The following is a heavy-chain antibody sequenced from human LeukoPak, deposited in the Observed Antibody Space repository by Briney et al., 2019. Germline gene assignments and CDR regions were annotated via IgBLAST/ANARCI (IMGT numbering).Heavy chain of an antibody. V-gene: IGHV3-30*18. D-gene: IGHD2/OR15-2a*01. CDR3: AKDLIRIDCYYYGMDV. Sequence: GGSLRLSCAASGFTFSSYGMHWVRQAPGKGLEWVAVISYDGSNKYYADSVKGRFTISRDNSKNTLYLQMNSLRAEDTAVYYCAKDLIRIDCYYYGMDVWGQGTTVTVSS. CDR2: ISYDGSNK. CDR1: GFTFSSYG. J-gene: IGHJ6*02.